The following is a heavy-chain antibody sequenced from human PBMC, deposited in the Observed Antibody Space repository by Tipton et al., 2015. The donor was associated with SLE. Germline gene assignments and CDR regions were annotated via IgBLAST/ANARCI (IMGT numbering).Heavy chain of an antibody. D-gene: IGHD3-16*02. V-gene: IGHV3-73*01. CDR3: TAFGGVIAG. CDR2: IRSKANSYAT. J-gene: IGHJ4*02. Sequence: GSLRLSCAASGFTFSGSAMHWVRQASGKGLEWVGRIRSKANSYATAYAASVKGRFTISRDDSKNTAYLQMNSLKTEDTAVYYCTAFGGVIAGWGQGTLVTVSS. CDR1: GFTFSGSA.